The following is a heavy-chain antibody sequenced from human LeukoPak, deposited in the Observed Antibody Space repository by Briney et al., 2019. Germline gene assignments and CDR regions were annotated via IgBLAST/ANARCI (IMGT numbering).Heavy chain of an antibody. J-gene: IGHJ6*02. CDR3: ARCSGGRYYYGMDV. CDR1: GFTVSSNY. CDR2: IYSGGIT. Sequence: GGSLRLSCAASGFTVSSNYMSWVRQAPGKGLEWVSVIYSGGITYYADSVKGRFTISRDNSKNTLYLQMNSLRAEDTAVYYCARCSGGRYYYGMDVWGQGTTVTVSS. D-gene: IGHD2-15*01. V-gene: IGHV3-53*01.